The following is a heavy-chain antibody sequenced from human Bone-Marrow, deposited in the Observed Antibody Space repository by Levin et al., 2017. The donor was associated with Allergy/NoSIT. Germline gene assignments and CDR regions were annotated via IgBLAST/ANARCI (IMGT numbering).Heavy chain of an antibody. Sequence: SCAASGFTFSSYAMHWVRQAPGKGLEWVAVISYDGSNKYYADSVKGRLTISRDNSKNTLYLQMNSLRAEDTAVYYCARDGGRRDGYNNTYYFDYWGQGTLVTVSS. V-gene: IGHV3-30-3*01. J-gene: IGHJ4*02. CDR3: ARDGGRRDGYNNTYYFDY. D-gene: IGHD5-24*01. CDR1: GFTFSSYA. CDR2: ISYDGSNK.